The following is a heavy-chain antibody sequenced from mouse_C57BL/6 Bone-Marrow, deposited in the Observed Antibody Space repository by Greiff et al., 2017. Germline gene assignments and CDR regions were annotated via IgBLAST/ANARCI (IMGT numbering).Heavy chain of an antibody. D-gene: IGHD2-3*01. J-gene: IGHJ3*01. V-gene: IGHV7-3*01. CDR3: ARSRWGLLSWFAY. Sequence: EVQGVESGGGLVQPGGSLSLSCAASGFTFTDYYMSWVRQPPGKALEWLGFIRNKANGYTTEYSASVKGRFTISRDNSQSILYLQMNALRAEDSATYYCARSRWGLLSWFAYWGQGTLVTVSA. CDR1: GFTFTDYY. CDR2: IRNKANGYTT.